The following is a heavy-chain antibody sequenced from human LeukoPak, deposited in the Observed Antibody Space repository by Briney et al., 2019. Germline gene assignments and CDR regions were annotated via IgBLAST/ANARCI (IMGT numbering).Heavy chain of an antibody. Sequence: ASVKVSCKASGGTFSSYAISWVRQAPGQGLEWMGGIIPIFGTANYAQKFQGRVTITADESTSTAYMELSSLRSEDTAVYYCARTRGIAARPSLYWGQGTLVTVSS. V-gene: IGHV1-69*13. J-gene: IGHJ4*02. CDR3: ARTRGIAARPSLY. CDR2: IIPIFGTA. CDR1: GGTFSSYA. D-gene: IGHD6-6*01.